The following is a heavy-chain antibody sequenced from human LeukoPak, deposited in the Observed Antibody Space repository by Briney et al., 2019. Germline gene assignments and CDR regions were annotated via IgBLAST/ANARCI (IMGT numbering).Heavy chain of an antibody. CDR3: ASHYDFWSGPPPPNDAFDI. Sequence: GGSLRLSCAASGFTFSSYAMSWVRQAPGKGLEWVSAISGSGGSTYYADSVKGRFTISRDDSKNTLYLQMNSLRAEDTAVYYCASHYDFWSGPPPPNDAFDIWGQGTMVTVSS. CDR2: ISGSGGST. V-gene: IGHV3-23*01. CDR1: GFTFSSYA. D-gene: IGHD3-3*01. J-gene: IGHJ3*02.